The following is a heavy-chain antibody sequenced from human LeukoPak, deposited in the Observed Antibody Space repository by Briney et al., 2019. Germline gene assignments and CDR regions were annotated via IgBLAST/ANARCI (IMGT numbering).Heavy chain of an antibody. V-gene: IGHV1-2*02. CDR1: GYTFTGYY. CDR2: INPNSGAT. D-gene: IGHD3-10*01. Sequence: ASVKVSCKASGYTFTGYYMHWVRQAPGQGLEWMGWINPNSGATIYAQKFQGRVTMTRDTSINTAYMDLNRLKSDDTAVYYCARDRVSHVRGILRGVFDYWGQGPLITASS. CDR3: ARDRVSHVRGILRGVFDY. J-gene: IGHJ4*02.